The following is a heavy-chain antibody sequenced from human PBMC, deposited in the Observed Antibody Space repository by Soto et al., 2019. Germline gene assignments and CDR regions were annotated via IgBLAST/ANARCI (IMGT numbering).Heavy chain of an antibody. V-gene: IGHV1-8*01. CDR1: RYSFTGLG. Sequence: VASVKVSYKASRYSFTGLGINGVRQTTGQGLEWMGWMEPSSGRTGYAQKFQGRVTMTRDKSINTAYMELSILTSDETAFYYCARGVNAGVDYWGQGTMVAFSS. CDR2: MEPSSGRT. CDR3: ARGVNAGVDY. D-gene: IGHD1-26*01. J-gene: IGHJ4*02.